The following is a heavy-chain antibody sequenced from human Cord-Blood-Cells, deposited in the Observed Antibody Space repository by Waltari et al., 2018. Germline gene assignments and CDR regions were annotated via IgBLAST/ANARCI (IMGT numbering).Heavy chain of an antibody. Sequence: QVQLQQWGAGLLMPSETLSLTCAVYGGSFIGYYWLWIGQPHGKRREWIGEINHSGSTNYNPSLKSRVTISVDTSKNQFSLKLSSVTAADTAVYYCARRRLYDSSGYYYYYYYMDVWSKGTTVTVSS. D-gene: IGHD3-22*01. CDR1: GGSFIGYY. V-gene: IGHV4-34*01. J-gene: IGHJ6*03. CDR2: INHSGST. CDR3: ARRRLYDSSGYYYYYYYMDV.